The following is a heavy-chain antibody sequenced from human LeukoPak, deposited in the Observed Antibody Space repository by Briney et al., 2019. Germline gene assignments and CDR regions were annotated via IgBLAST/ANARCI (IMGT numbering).Heavy chain of an antibody. D-gene: IGHD2-2*01. CDR1: GYSFATYC. CDR2: IYPSDSDT. V-gene: IGHV5-51*01. J-gene: IGHJ4*02. Sequence: GESLKISCNGSGYSFATYCIAWVRQMPGKGLEWMGDIYPSDSDTKYSLSFQGQVTISADTSLSTAYLQWSSLQSSDSAIYFCARRHSYCTSSSCYLYLDTWGQGTLVTVSS. CDR3: ARRHSYCTSSSCYLYLDT.